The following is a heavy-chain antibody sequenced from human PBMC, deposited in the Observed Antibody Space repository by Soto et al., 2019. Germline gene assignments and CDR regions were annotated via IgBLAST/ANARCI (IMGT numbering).Heavy chain of an antibody. V-gene: IGHV3-21*01. Sequence: GGSLRLSCAASGFTFSSYGMNRVRQAPGKGLEWVSSISSSSSYIYYADSVKGRFTISRDNAKNSLYLQMNSLRAEDTAVYYCARALSIAAQPHYYYYGMDVWGQGTTVAFSS. D-gene: IGHD6-6*01. CDR2: ISSSSSYI. CDR3: ARALSIAAQPHYYYYGMDV. J-gene: IGHJ6*02. CDR1: GFTFSSYG.